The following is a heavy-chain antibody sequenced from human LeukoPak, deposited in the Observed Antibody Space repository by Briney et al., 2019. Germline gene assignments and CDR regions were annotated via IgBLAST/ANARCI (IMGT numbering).Heavy chain of an antibody. Sequence: PSETLSLTCTVSGGSISSSSYYWGWIRQPPGKGLEWIGSFHYSGSTYQNPSLKGRVTISVDTSKNQFSLKLISVTAADTAVYYCARDGGSYHFDYWGQGTLVTVSS. D-gene: IGHD1-26*01. CDR2: FHYSGST. CDR3: ARDGGSYHFDY. CDR1: GGSISSSSYY. J-gene: IGHJ4*02. V-gene: IGHV4-39*07.